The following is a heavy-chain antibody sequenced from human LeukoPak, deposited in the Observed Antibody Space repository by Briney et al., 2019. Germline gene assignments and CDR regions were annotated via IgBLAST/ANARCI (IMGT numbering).Heavy chain of an antibody. D-gene: IGHD2-2*01. CDR1: GASISSWY. V-gene: IGHV4-59*01. CDR2: IYGSGST. CDR3: ARQTMLVGYANGLGFNY. J-gene: IGHJ4*02. Sequence: KPSETLSLTCNVTGASISSWYWSWIRQPPGKGLEWIGDIYGSGSTNYNPSLKSRVSMSADTSKNQISLNLKFVTAADTAVYYCARQTMLVGYANGLGFNYWGEGTLVTVSS.